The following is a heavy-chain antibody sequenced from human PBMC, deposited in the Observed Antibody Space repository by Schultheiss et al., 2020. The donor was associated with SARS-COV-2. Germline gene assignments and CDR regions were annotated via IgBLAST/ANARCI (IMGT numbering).Heavy chain of an antibody. CDR1: GYTFTKYA. Sequence: ASVKVSCKASGYTFTKYAMHWVRQAPGQRLEWMGWINTGNDNTKYSQKFQGRVTIAWDTSASTTYMELSRLRSDDTAVYYCARALGSGWYLQDYWGQGTLVTVSS. D-gene: IGHD6-19*01. V-gene: IGHV1-3*04. CDR2: INTGNDNT. J-gene: IGHJ4*02. CDR3: ARALGSGWYLQDY.